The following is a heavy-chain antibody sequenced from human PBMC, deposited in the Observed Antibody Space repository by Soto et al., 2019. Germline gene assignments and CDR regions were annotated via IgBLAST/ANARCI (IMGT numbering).Heavy chain of an antibody. CDR3: AKGGPFTGGFDP. CDR1: GLTLRSYA. J-gene: IGHJ5*02. V-gene: IGHV3-23*01. D-gene: IGHD3-16*01. Sequence: EGQLLQSGGDLVQPGGSLRLSCAGSGLTLRSYAMTWIRQTPEKGLEWVSTISGRSGVPSYADSVNGRFTVSRDNSENTLYLQMNSLRPDDTAIYYCAKGGPFTGGFDPWGQGTLVTVAS. CDR2: ISGRSGVP.